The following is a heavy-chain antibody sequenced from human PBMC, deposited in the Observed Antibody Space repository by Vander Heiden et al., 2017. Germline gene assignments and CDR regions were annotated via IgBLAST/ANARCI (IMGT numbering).Heavy chain of an antibody. Sequence: QLQLQESGPVLVKPSETLSLTCTVSGDSISSGTHYWGWVRQPPGKGLEWIGTIYYSGRTFYKPSLRSRATISVDTSKNQFSLKLNSVTAADTAVYYCARKRYSSGWDFDYWGQGVLVTVSS. CDR3: ARKRYSSGWDFDY. CDR2: IYYSGRT. CDR1: GDSISSGTHY. D-gene: IGHD6-19*01. V-gene: IGHV4-39*01. J-gene: IGHJ4*02.